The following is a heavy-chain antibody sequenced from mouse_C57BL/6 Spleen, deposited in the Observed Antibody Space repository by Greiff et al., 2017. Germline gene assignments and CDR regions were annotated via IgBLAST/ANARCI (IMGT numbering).Heavy chain of an antibody. Sequence: QVQLQQPGAELVKPGASVKLSCKASGYTFTSYWMQWVKQRPGPGLEWIGEIDPSDSYTNYNQKFKGKATLTVDTSSSTAYIQRSSLTSEDSAVYYGARDYCSRVWDFDVWGKGTTVTVSS. CDR2: IDPSDSYT. D-gene: IGHD1-1*01. CDR1: GYTFTSYW. CDR3: ARDYCSRVWDFDV. J-gene: IGHJ1*03. V-gene: IGHV1-50*01.